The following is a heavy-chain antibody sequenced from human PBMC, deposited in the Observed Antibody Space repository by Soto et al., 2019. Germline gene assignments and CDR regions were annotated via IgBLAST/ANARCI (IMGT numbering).Heavy chain of an antibody. D-gene: IGHD5-12*01. J-gene: IGHJ6*02. CDR3: AKDLRQGASGATVYGMDV. CDR2: VSHDGRKT. CDR1: GFIFSDNG. Sequence: QVQLVESGGGEVQPGTSLRLSCVASGFIFSDNGMHWVRQVPGKGLEWVALVSHDGRKTFYADSVKGRFTIYRDNSKNTVYLHMSNLRPEDTAIYQCAKDLRQGASGATVYGMDVWGQGTTVTVSS. V-gene: IGHV3-30*18.